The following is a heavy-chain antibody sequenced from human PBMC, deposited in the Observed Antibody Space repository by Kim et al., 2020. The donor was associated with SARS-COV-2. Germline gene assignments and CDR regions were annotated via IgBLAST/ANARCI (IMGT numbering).Heavy chain of an antibody. J-gene: IGHJ5*02. V-gene: IGHV4-39*01. Sequence: SETLSLTCTVSGASISNSAFHWGWIRQSPGKGLEWIGSMYYSGSTYYNPPLKSRVTIFVDTSKNQFSLMLSSVTAADTAVYYCARHFLTRIPADWFDPWGQGTLVTVSS. CDR3: ARHFLTRIPADWFDP. D-gene: IGHD3-9*01. CDR2: MYYSGST. CDR1: GASISNSAFH.